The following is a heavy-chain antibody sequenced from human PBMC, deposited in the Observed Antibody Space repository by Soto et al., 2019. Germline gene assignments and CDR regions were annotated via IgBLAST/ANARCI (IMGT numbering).Heavy chain of an antibody. V-gene: IGHV1-18*04. D-gene: IGHD2-2*01. J-gene: IGHJ4*02. CDR2: SSASNGNR. CDR1: GYDFSSYG. Sequence: QVQLVQSGAEVKKPGASVKVSCKASGYDFSSYGISWVRQAPGQGLEWMGWSSASNGNRDYAQQFKGRVTMTSDTSRTTAYMELRSLRSDDTAVYYCVRDPQRNDYWGQGTLVNVSS. CDR3: VRDPQRNDY.